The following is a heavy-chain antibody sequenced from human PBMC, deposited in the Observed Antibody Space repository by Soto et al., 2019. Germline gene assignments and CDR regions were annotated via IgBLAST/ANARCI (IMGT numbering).Heavy chain of an antibody. J-gene: IGHJ4*02. CDR1: GGSISSYY. V-gene: IGHV4-59*01. D-gene: IGHD3-9*01. Sequence: PSETLSLTCTVSGGSISSYYWSWIRQPPGKGLEWIGYIYYSGSTNYNPSLKSRVTISVDTSKNQFSLKLSSVTAADTAVYYCARVPIDYDILTGYYHRSYYFDYWGQGTLVTVS. CDR2: IYYSGST. CDR3: ARVPIDYDILTGYYHRSYYFDY.